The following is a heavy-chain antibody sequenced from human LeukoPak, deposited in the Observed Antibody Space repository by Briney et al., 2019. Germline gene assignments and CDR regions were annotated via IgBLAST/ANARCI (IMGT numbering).Heavy chain of an antibody. D-gene: IGHD1-26*01. CDR1: GVTFSSYA. CDR3: AKSGVAWELFNWFDP. V-gene: IGHV3-23*01. J-gene: IGHJ5*02. CDR2: IRGSGGST. Sequence: GGSLRLSCAASGVTFSSYAMSWVRQAPGKGLEWGAAIRGSGGSTYYADYVKGRFTISRDNSKNTLYLQMNSLRAEDTAVYSCAKSGVAWELFNWFDPWGQGTLVTVSS.